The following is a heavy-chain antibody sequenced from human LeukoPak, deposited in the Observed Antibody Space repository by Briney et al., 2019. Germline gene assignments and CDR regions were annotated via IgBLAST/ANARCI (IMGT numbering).Heavy chain of an antibody. V-gene: IGHV3-23*01. CDR3: ARTHYAPGEMVTPYYYMDV. CDR2: ISGSGSST. CDR1: GFTFRSYA. J-gene: IGHJ6*03. D-gene: IGHD1-14*01. Sequence: GGSLRLSCAASGFTFRSYAMNWVRQAPGKGLEWVSVISGSGSSTYYADSVKGRFTISRDNAKNTLYLQMNSLRAEDTAVYYCARTHYAPGEMVTPYYYMDVWGKGTTVTISS.